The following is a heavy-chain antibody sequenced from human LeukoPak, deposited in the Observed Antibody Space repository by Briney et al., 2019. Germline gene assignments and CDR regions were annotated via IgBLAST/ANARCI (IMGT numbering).Heavy chain of an antibody. CDR2: IYTSGST. D-gene: IGHD1-1*01. Sequence: SETLSLTCTVSGGSISSGSYYWSWIRQPAGKGLEWIGRIYTSGSTNYNPSLKSRVTVSVDTSKNQFSLTLSSVTAADTVVYYCARDLIQLQRLDHWGQGTLVTVSS. CDR1: GGSISSGSYY. J-gene: IGHJ4*02. V-gene: IGHV4-61*02. CDR3: ARDLIQLQRLDH.